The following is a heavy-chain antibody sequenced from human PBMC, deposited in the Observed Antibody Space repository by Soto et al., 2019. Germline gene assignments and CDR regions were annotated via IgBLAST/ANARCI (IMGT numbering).Heavy chain of an antibody. Sequence: SETLSLTCAFYCGFVSGYYWNWIRQPPGKGLEWIGEINHTGGTHYNPSLKSRVTMSVDTSKNQFSLRLSSVTAADTAIYYCATRITVFGLLIPPFDPWGQGTQVTVSS. CDR3: ATRITVFGLLIPPFDP. J-gene: IGHJ5*02. D-gene: IGHD3-3*01. CDR1: CGFVSGYY. CDR2: INHTGGT. V-gene: IGHV4-34*01.